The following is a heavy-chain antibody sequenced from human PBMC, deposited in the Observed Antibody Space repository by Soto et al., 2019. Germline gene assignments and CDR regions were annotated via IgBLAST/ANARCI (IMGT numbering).Heavy chain of an antibody. CDR1: GDSMTSPPYY. Sequence: PSETLSLTCNVSGDSMTSPPYYWGWIRQPPGKGLEWIGTVYYSGATYYNPSLRGRLTVSADTSKNYFSLRLTSVTAADTAVYYCARRDDWFDHWGQGILVTVYS. V-gene: IGHV4-39*02. J-gene: IGHJ5*02. D-gene: IGHD2-21*01. CDR2: VYYSGAT. CDR3: ARRDDWFDH.